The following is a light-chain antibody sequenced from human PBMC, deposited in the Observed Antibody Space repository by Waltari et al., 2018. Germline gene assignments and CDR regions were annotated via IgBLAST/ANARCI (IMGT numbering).Light chain of an antibody. Sequence: EVVLTQSPGTVSLSPGERVTLSCRASATFFSSNLAWYQQRPGQAPRLLISGASKRATDTPDRFSGGGSGTDFTLTISRLEPEDFAVYYCQQYGSSPLTFGGGTKVEI. V-gene: IGKV3-20*01. CDR1: ATFFSSN. J-gene: IGKJ4*01. CDR2: GAS. CDR3: QQYGSSPLT.